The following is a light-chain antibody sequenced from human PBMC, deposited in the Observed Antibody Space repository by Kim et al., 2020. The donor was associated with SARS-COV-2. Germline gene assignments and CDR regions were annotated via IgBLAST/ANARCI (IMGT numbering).Light chain of an antibody. CDR1: SLRSYY. CDR2: GKN. J-gene: IGLJ1*01. CDR3: NSRDSSGNHLRV. V-gene: IGLV3-19*01. Sequence: LGTTVRITCQGDSLRSYYASWYQQKPGQAPVLVIYGKNNRPSGIPDRFSGSSSGNTASLTITGAQAEDEADYYCNSRDSSGNHLRVFGTGTKVTVL.